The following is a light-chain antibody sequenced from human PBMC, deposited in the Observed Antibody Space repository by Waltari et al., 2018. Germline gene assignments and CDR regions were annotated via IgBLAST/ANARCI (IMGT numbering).Light chain of an antibody. J-gene: IGLJ2*01. CDR1: SSDVGGYNY. CDR2: DVS. CDR3: SSYTGSSTLVV. V-gene: IGLV2-14*03. Sequence: QSALTQPASVSGSPGQSITISCTGTSSDVGGYNYVSWYQQHPGKAPKLMIYDVSDRPSGVSIRCSGSKYGNTASLIISGLQAEDEADYYCSSYTGSSTLVVFGGGTKLTVL.